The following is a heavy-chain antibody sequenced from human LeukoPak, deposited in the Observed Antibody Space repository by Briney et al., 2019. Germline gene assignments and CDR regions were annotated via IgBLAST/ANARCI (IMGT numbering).Heavy chain of an antibody. Sequence: PGGSLRLSCAASGFTFSDYYMSWIRQAPGKGRKGGSYISSSGSTIYYADSVKGRFTISSDNAKNSLYLQMNSLRAEDTAVYYCARIDSSWGEWVDYWGQGTLVTVSS. CDR3: ARIDSSWGEWVDY. J-gene: IGHJ4*02. CDR2: ISSSGSTI. CDR1: GFTFSDYY. D-gene: IGHD6-13*01. V-gene: IGHV3-11*01.